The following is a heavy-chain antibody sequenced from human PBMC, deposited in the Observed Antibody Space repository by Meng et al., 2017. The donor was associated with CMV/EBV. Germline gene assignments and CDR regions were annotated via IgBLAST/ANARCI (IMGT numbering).Heavy chain of an antibody. CDR1: WFSLSTSGVG. Sequence: LTGTFSWFSLSTSGVGVGWIRQPPGKALEWLALIYWNDDKRYSPSLKSRLTITKDTSKNQVVLTMTNMDPVDTATYYCAHGGAAADRWGQGTLVTVSS. CDR2: IYWNDDK. V-gene: IGHV2-5*01. J-gene: IGHJ4*02. CDR3: AHGGAAADR. D-gene: IGHD6-13*01.